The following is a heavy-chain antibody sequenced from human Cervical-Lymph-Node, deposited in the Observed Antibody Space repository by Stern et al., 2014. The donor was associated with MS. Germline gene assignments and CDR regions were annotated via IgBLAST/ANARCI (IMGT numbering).Heavy chain of an antibody. CDR1: GEPLSGYY. CDR3: ARLLGDAERYGLDV. D-gene: IGHD2-21*01. CDR2: VHQGGST. V-gene: IGHV4-34*01. Sequence: QVQLQQWGAGLLKPSETLSLTCAVHGEPLSGYYWSWIRQPPGQGLEWIGDVHQGGSTNYNPSLKSRPTISVDKSQTQLFLTLGSVTAADTAVYYCARLLGDAERYGLDVWGQGTTVIVS. J-gene: IGHJ6*02.